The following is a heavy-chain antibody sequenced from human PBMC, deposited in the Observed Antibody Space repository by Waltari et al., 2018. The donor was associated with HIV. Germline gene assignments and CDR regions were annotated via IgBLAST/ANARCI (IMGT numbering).Heavy chain of an antibody. J-gene: IGHJ4*02. CDR1: GFTFADYA. CDR3: ASGYSYGYPSFDY. V-gene: IGHV3-9*01. Sequence: EVQLVESGGGLVQPGRSLRLSCEASGFTFADYAMHWVRQAPGKGREGVSGISWNIGSIGYADSVKGRFTISRDNAKNSLYLQTNSLRAEDTALYYCASGYSYGYPSFDYWGQGTLVTVSS. D-gene: IGHD5-18*01. CDR2: ISWNIGSI.